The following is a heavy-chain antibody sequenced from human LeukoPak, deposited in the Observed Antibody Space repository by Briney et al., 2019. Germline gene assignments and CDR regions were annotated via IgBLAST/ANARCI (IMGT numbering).Heavy chain of an antibody. D-gene: IGHD6-13*01. J-gene: IGHJ4*02. CDR1: GGSFSGYY. CDR3: ARDPGYSSSWYLDY. CDR2: INHSGST. V-gene: IGHV4-34*01. Sequence: SETLSLTCAVYGGSFSGYYWSWIRQPPGKGREWIGEINHSGSTNYNPSLKSRVTISVDTSKNQFSLKLSSVTAADTAVYYCARDPGYSSSWYLDYWGQGTLVTVSS.